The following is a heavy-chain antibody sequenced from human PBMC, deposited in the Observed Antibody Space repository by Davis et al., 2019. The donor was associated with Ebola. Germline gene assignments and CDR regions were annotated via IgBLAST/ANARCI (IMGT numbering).Heavy chain of an antibody. CDR2: IRYDGSNK. Sequence: PAGSLTLSCAASGFTFSSYGMHWVRQAPGKGLEWVAFIRYDGSNKYYADSVKGRFTISRDNSKNTLYLQMNSLRAEDTAVYYCAKVFGPSLYYFDYWGQGTLVTVSS. V-gene: IGHV3-30*02. D-gene: IGHD2-2*01. J-gene: IGHJ4*02. CDR1: GFTFSSYG. CDR3: AKVFGPSLYYFDY.